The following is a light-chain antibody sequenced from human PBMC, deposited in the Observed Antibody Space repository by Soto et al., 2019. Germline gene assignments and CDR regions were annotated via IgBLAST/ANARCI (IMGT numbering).Light chain of an antibody. CDR3: QTWGTGIQV. CDR2: LNSDGSH. J-gene: IGLJ3*02. CDR1: SGHKTSS. Sequence: QSVLTQSPSASASLGASVNITCTLDSGHKTSSIAWHQQQPEKGPRFLMKLNSDGSHSKGDGIPDRFSGSSSGAERYLTISSLQSEDEADYYCQTWGTGIQVFGGGTKVTVL. V-gene: IGLV4-69*01.